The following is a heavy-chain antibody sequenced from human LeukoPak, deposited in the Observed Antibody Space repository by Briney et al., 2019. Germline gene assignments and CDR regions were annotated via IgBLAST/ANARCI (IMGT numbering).Heavy chain of an antibody. CDR2: ISSSSSYI. CDR3: ARDLSFWSGYLLPDFDY. V-gene: IGHV3-21*01. J-gene: IGHJ4*02. CDR1: GFTFSSYS. Sequence: GSLRLSCAASGFTFSSYSMNWVRQAPGKGLEWVSSISSSSSYIYYADSVKGRFTISRDNAKNSLYLQMNSLRAEDTAVYYCARDLSFWSGYLLPDFDYWGQGTLVTVSS. D-gene: IGHD3-3*01.